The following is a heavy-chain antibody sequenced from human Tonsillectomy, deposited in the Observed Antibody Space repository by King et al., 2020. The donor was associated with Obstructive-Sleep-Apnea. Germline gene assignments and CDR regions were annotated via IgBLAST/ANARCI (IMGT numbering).Heavy chain of an antibody. CDR2: MNPTNGNT. CDR3: ARGNVHTTISGDD. CDR1: GYTFTSSD. D-gene: IGHD5-18*01. Sequence: MQLVQSGAEVKKPGASVKVSCKASGYTFTSSDINWVRQATGQGLEWMGWMNPTNGNTGYAQKFQGRLTMTSDSSISTAYMELSSLRSDDTAVYYCARGNVHTTISGDDWGQGTLVTVSS. V-gene: IGHV1-8*01. J-gene: IGHJ4*02.